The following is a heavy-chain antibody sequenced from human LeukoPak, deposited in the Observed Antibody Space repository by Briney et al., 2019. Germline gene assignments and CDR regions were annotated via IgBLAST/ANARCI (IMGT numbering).Heavy chain of an antibody. V-gene: IGHV3-20*04. CDR2: INWNGGST. Sequence: PGGSLRLSCAASGFTFDDYGMSWVRQAPGKGLEWVSGINWNGGSTGYADSVKGRFTISRDNAKSSLYLQMNSLRVEDTAVYFCARGGTYYDSSGLNYFDSWGQGTLVTVSS. D-gene: IGHD3-22*01. CDR3: ARGGTYYDSSGLNYFDS. CDR1: GFTFDDYG. J-gene: IGHJ4*02.